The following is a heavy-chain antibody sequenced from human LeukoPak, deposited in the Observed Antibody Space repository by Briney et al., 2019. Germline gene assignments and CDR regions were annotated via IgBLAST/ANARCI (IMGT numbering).Heavy chain of an antibody. CDR3: ARAKPKNMVRGLIMRRESRYYFDY. D-gene: IGHD3-10*01. CDR1: GFTFSRYW. V-gene: IGHV3-74*01. CDR2: INSDGRST. J-gene: IGHJ4*02. Sequence: PGGSLRLSCVASGFTFSRYWMHWVRQAPGKGLVWVSRINSDGRSTNYADSVKGRFSISRDNAENTLYLQMNSLRVEDTAVYYCARAKPKNMVRGLIMRRESRYYFDYWGQGILVTVSS.